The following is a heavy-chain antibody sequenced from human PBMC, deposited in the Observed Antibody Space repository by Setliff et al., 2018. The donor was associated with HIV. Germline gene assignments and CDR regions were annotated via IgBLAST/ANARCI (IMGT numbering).Heavy chain of an antibody. CDR1: GYSFTIYW. Sequence: RGESLKISCKASGYSFTIYWIGRVRQMPGKGLEWMGVIYPGDSDTRYSPSFQGQVTISADKSITTAYVQWSSLKASDTAMYYCATWTRAETSENFQHWGQGTLVTVSS. D-gene: IGHD4-17*01. V-gene: IGHV5-51*01. CDR3: ATWTRAETSENFQH. CDR2: IYPGDSDT. J-gene: IGHJ1*01.